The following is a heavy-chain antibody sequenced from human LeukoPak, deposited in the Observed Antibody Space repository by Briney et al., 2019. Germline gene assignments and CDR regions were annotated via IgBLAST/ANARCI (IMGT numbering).Heavy chain of an antibody. V-gene: IGHV4-61*02. CDR1: GGSISSGSYY. J-gene: IGHJ4*02. CDR3: ARDPGDYVDY. CDR2: IYTSGST. Sequence: SQTLSLTCTVSGGSISSGSYYWSWIRQPAGKGLEWIGRIYTSGSTNYNPSLKSRVTISVDTSKNQFSLKLSSLTAADTAAYYCARDPGDYVDYWGQGTLVTVSS.